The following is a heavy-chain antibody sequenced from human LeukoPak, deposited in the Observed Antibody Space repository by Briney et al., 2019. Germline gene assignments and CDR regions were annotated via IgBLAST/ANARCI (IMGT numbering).Heavy chain of an antibody. CDR1: GFTFNDFA. J-gene: IGHJ3*01. Sequence: PGESLRLSCAASGFTFNDFAMTWVRQAPGKGLEWVSSIGDAGTYYADSVKGRFTISRDNSKNMLYLQLNSLRAGDTAMYYCAKNLGPFDVRGQGTMVTVSS. CDR2: IGDAGT. V-gene: IGHV3-23*01. CDR3: AKNLGPFDV. D-gene: IGHD3-16*01.